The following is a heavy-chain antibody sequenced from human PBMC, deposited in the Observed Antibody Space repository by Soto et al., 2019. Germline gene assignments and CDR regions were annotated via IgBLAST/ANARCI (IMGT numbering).Heavy chain of an antibody. Sequence: QVQLQESGPGLVKPSETLSLTCTVSGGSISSYYWSWIRQPPGKGLEWIGYIYCSGSTNYNPSLKSRVTISVDTSKNQFSLKLSSVSVADTAVYGCARRGGQLLSYFDSWGQGTLVTVSS. V-gene: IGHV4-59*01. CDR3: ARRGGQLLSYFDS. CDR1: GGSISSYY. J-gene: IGHJ4*02. D-gene: IGHD2-2*01. CDR2: IYCSGST.